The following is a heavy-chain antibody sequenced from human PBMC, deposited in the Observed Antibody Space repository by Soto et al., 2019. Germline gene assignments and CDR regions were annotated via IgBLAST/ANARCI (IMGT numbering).Heavy chain of an antibody. CDR3: ARYRGRYWGDAYDI. CDR1: GGSINSGGYY. J-gene: IGHJ3*02. V-gene: IGHV4-31*03. D-gene: IGHD1-26*01. CDR2: IYYSGST. Sequence: QVQLQESGPGLVKPSQTLSLTCTVSGGSINSGGYYWSWIRQHPGKGLEWIGYIYYSGSTYYTPSLKSRVNIPVDTSKNQLPLKLNSVTAADTAVYYCARYRGRYWGDAYDIWGQGTMVTVSS.